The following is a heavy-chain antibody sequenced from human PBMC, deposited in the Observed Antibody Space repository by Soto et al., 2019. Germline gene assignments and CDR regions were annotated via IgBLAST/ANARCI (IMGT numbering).Heavy chain of an antibody. J-gene: IGHJ4*02. Sequence: ASVKVSCKASGYTFTSYGISWVRQAPGQGLEWMGWISAYNGNTNYAQKLQGRVTMTTDTSTSTAYMELRSLRSDDTAVYYCARATDGDYLYYFDYWGQGTLVTVSS. CDR1: GYTFTSYG. CDR3: ARATDGDYLYYFDY. V-gene: IGHV1-18*01. D-gene: IGHD4-17*01. CDR2: ISAYNGNT.